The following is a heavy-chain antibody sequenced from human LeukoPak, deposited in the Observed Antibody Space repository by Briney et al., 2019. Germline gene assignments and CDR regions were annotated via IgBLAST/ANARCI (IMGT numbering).Heavy chain of an antibody. V-gene: IGHV1-46*01. D-gene: IGHD3-22*01. CDR1: GYTFTSYY. CDR2: INPSGGST. J-gene: IGHJ4*02. Sequence: ASLKVSCKASGYTFTSYYMHWVRQAPGQGLEWMGIINPSGGSTSYAQKFQGRVTMTRDMSTSTVYMELSSLRSEDTAVYYCARAGSSGYLRYWGQGTLVTVSS. CDR3: ARAGSSGYLRY.